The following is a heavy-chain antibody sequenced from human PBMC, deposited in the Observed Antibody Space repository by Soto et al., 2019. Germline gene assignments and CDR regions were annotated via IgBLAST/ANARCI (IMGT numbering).Heavy chain of an antibody. CDR2: MNPNSGNT. D-gene: IGHD1-1*01. Sequence: ASVKVSCKASGYTFTSYDINWVRQATGQGLEWMGWMNPNSGNTGYAQKFQGRVTTTRNTSISTAYMELSSLRSEDTAVYYCARVGSHNHYLDVWGKGTKVTVSS. J-gene: IGHJ6*03. V-gene: IGHV1-8*01. CDR1: GYTFTSYD. CDR3: ARVGSHNHYLDV.